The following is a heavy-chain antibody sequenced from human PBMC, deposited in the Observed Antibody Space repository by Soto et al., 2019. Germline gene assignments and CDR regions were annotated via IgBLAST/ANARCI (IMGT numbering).Heavy chain of an antibody. CDR1: GFTFNNKW. V-gene: IGHV3-74*01. CDR2: IDGAAATT. J-gene: IGHJ4*02. CDR3: ARGGAMGVDY. D-gene: IGHD1-26*01. Sequence: DVQLVESGGGLVRPGESLRLSCTAAGFTFNNKWMHWVRQAPGKGLVWLSRIDGAAATTNYEDSVKGRFTISRDNAKNIVFLHVNGLTDEDTAVYYCARGGAMGVDYWGQGTLVTVSS.